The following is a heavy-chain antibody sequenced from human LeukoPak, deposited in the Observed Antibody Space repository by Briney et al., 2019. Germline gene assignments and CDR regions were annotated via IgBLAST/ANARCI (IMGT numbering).Heavy chain of an antibody. CDR2: IYSGGST. CDR1: GFTVSSNY. D-gene: IGHD1-7*01. Sequence: GGSLRLSCAASGFTVSSNYMSWVRQAPGKGLEWVSVIYSGGSTYYADSAKGRFTISRDNSKNTLSLQMNSLRAEDTAVYYCVRGGTTTHAFDIWGQGTVVTFSS. V-gene: IGHV3-53*01. J-gene: IGHJ3*02. CDR3: VRGGTTTHAFDI.